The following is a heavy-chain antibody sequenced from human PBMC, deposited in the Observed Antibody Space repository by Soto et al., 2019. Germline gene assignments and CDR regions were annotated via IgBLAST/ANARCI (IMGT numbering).Heavy chain of an antibody. D-gene: IGHD5-18*01. CDR3: ARGGGYAASGGNSGFWFDP. CDR1: GDSMSSGGYF. Sequence: QVKLQESGPGLVKPSQTLSLTCTVSGDSMSSGGYFWVWIRQHPGKGLEWIGHISSSGSPNRNPSLKSRVSMSVDTSNNQFSLKLTSVPVADTAVYYCARGGGYAASGGNSGFWFDPWGQGTLVTVSS. J-gene: IGHJ5*02. CDR2: ISSSGSP. V-gene: IGHV4-31*03.